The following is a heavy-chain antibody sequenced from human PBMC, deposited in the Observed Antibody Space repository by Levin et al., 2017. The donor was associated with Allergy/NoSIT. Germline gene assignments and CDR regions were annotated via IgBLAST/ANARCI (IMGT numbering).Heavy chain of an antibody. CDR3: ARHAYNGSSSCFDY. D-gene: IGHD1-26*01. J-gene: IGHJ4*02. V-gene: IGHV4-4*02. CDR1: GGSISSSNW. CDR2: IYHSGST. Sequence: ASETLSLTCAVSGGSISSSNWWIWVRQPPGKGLEWIGEIYHSGSTYYNPSLKSRVTISVDKSKNQFSLKLNSVTAADTAAYYCARHAYNGSSSCFDYWGQGTLVTVSS.